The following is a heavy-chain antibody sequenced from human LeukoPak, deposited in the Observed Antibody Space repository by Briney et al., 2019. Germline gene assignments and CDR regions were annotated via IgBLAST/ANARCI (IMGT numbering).Heavy chain of an antibody. D-gene: IGHD6-19*01. Sequence: GGSLRLSCAASGFTFSSYEMNWVRQAPGKGLEWVSYISNSGSTIYYAHSVKGRFTISRDNAKNSLYLQMNGLRAEDTAVYYCARDGQWLVEVPFDYWGQGTLVTVSS. J-gene: IGHJ4*02. V-gene: IGHV3-48*03. CDR1: GFTFSSYE. CDR2: ISNSGSTI. CDR3: ARDGQWLVEVPFDY.